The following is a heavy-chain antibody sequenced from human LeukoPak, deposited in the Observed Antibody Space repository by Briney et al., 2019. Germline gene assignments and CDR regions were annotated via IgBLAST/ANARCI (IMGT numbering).Heavy chain of an antibody. CDR1: GGSISSYY. D-gene: IGHD3-10*01. CDR3: AVDSVRGVLGFDP. Sequence: PSETLSLTCTVSGGSISSYYWSWIRQPAGTALEWIGRIYTSGSTNYNPSLKSRVTISVDTSKNQFSLKLSSVTAADTAVYYCAVDSVRGVLGFDPWGQGTLVTVSS. CDR2: IYTSGST. V-gene: IGHV4-4*07. J-gene: IGHJ5*02.